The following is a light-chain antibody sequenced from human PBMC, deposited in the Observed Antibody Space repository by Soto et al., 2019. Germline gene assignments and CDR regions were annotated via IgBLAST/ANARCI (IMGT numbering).Light chain of an antibody. CDR1: SGHSSYA. V-gene: IGLV4-69*01. J-gene: IGLJ2*01. CDR3: QTWGTGIQV. CDR2: LNSDGSH. Sequence: QPVLTQSPSASASLGASVKLTCTLSSGHSSYAIAWHQQRPEKGPRYLMKLNSDGSHRKGDGIPDRFSGSSSAAERYLTISSLQSEDEADYYCQTWGTGIQVFGGGTKVTVL.